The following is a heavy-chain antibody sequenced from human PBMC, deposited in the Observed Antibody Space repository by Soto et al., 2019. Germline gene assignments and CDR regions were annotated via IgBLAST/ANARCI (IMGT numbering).Heavy chain of an antibody. Sequence: SETLSLTCTVSGGSISSYYWSWIRQPPGKGLEWIGYIYYSGSTNYNPSLKSRVTMSVDTSKNQFSLKLSSVTAADTAVYYCAREAPRSSSWYYYMDVWDKGTTVTVSS. CDR1: GGSISSYY. CDR3: AREAPRSSSWYYYMDV. CDR2: IYYSGST. D-gene: IGHD6-13*01. J-gene: IGHJ6*03. V-gene: IGHV4-59*01.